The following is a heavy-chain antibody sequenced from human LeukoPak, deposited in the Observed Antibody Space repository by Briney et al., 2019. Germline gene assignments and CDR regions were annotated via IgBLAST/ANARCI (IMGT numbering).Heavy chain of an antibody. CDR1: GFTFRSHD. V-gene: IGHV3-23*01. CDR2: ISASGGST. Sequence: PGGSLRLSCAASGFTFRSHDMSWVRQAPGKGLEWVSGISASGGSTFYADSVKGRFTISRDNAKNSLYLQMNSLRAEDTAVYYCARDPLGYCSSTSCPDFGELSSYYFDCWGQGTLVTVSS. D-gene: IGHD2-2*01. CDR3: ARDPLGYCSSTSCPDFGELSSYYFDC. J-gene: IGHJ4*02.